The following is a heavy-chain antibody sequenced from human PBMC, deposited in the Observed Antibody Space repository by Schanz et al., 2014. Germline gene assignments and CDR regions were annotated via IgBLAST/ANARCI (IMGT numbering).Heavy chain of an antibody. V-gene: IGHV7-4-1*02. J-gene: IGHJ4*02. Sequence: QVQLVQSGSELTRPGASVKVSCKASGYNFTTYTMNWVRQAPGQGLEWMGWINTNTGNPTYAQGFIGRFVFSLDTTVSTAYLQISFLKADDAAVFFCARGEANWGQYWGQGTLVTVSP. CDR1: GYNFTTYT. CDR2: INTNTGNP. CDR3: ARGEANWGQY. D-gene: IGHD7-27*01.